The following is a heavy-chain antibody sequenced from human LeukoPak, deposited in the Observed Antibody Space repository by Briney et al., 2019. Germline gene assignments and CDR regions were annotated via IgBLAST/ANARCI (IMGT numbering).Heavy chain of an antibody. CDR2: ISDIGSI. D-gene: IGHD2-8*02. CDR3: AGHHPRNTVDF. V-gene: IGHV4-59*08. J-gene: IGHJ4*02. Sequence: SATLSLTSTVSGGSISSYYWSWIRQPPGKGLEWIAYISDIGSINYNPSLKSRVTISLDTSKNQFSLKLSSVTAADTAVYYCAGHHPRNTVDFWGQGTLVTVSS. CDR1: GGSISSYY.